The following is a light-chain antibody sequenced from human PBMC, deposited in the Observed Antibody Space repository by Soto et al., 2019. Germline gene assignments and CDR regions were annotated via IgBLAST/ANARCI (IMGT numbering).Light chain of an antibody. CDR2: GAS. Sequence: IVLTQSPGTLSLSPGDRATLSCRASQSVSGSYLAWYQQKPGLAPRLLIYGASIRATGIPDRFSGSGSGTDCTLTSSRLEPEEVAVYYCQQDGSSPRTFGQGTKVEIK. CDR1: QSVSGSY. V-gene: IGKV3-20*01. CDR3: QQDGSSPRT. J-gene: IGKJ1*01.